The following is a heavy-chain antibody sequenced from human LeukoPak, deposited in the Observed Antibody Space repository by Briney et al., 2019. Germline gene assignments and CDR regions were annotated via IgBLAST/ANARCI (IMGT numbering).Heavy chain of an antibody. Sequence: SETLSLTCTVSGDSISSGDYYWSWIRQPPGKGLEWIGYIYYSGSTNYNPSLKSRVTISVDTSKNQFSLKLSSVTAADTAVYYCAASRGYSYGFYYYYYMDVWGKGTTVTVSS. J-gene: IGHJ6*03. CDR2: IYYSGST. CDR1: GDSISSGDYY. V-gene: IGHV4-61*08. D-gene: IGHD5-18*01. CDR3: AASRGYSYGFYYYYYMDV.